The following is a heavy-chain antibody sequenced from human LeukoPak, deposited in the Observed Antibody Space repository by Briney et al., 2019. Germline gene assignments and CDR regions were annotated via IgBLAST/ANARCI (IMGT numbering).Heavy chain of an antibody. Sequence: GGSLRLSCAASGFTFSNYAMSWVRQAPGKGLEWVSSISGSGGSTYYADSVKGRFTISIDNSKNTLFLQMNSLRAEDTAVYYCAKDPYYYDTSGYNGDYWGQGTLVTVSS. D-gene: IGHD3-22*01. V-gene: IGHV3-23*01. CDR3: AKDPYYYDTSGYNGDY. CDR1: GFTFSNYA. J-gene: IGHJ4*02. CDR2: ISGSGGST.